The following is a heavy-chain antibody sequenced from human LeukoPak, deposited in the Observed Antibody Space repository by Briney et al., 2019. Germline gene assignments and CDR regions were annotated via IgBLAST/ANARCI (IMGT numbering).Heavy chain of an antibody. CDR1: GYTFTDSY. J-gene: IGHJ4*02. D-gene: IGHD5-18*01. CDR3: ARRGYSYAPDY. Sequence: ASVKVSCKASGYTFTDSYILWVRQAPGQGLECIGRINPNNGGTDYAQRFQGRVTMTRDTSISTAYMELSGLKSDDTAVYFCARRGYSYAPDYWGQGTLVTVSS. CDR2: INPNNGGT. V-gene: IGHV1-2*06.